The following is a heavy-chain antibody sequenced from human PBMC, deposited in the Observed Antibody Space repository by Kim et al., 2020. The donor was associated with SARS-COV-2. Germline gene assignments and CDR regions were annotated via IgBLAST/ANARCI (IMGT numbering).Heavy chain of an antibody. Sequence: SETLSLTCTVSGGSISSSSYYWGWIRQPPGKGLEWIGSIYYSGSTYYNPSLKSRVTISVDTSKNQFSLKLSSVTAADTAVYYCAREREGGWFFDYWGQGTLVTVSS. D-gene: IGHD6-19*01. CDR2: IYYSGST. CDR3: AREREGGWFFDY. J-gene: IGHJ4*02. CDR1: GGSISSSSYY. V-gene: IGHV4-39*07.